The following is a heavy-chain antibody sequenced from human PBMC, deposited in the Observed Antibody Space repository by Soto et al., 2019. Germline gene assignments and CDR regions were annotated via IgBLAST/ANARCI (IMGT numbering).Heavy chain of an antibody. CDR3: AKPPEPRGGHFDY. CDR2: ISSNGGST. J-gene: IGHJ4*02. CDR1: GFTFSSYA. Sequence: VQLVESGGGLVQPGGSLRLSCSASGFTFSSYAMHWVRQAPGKGLEYVSAISSNGGSTYYADSVKGRFTISRDNSKNTLYLQMNSLRAEDTAVYYCAKPPEPRGGHFDYWGQGTLVTVSS. V-gene: IGHV3-64*04. D-gene: IGHD3-16*01.